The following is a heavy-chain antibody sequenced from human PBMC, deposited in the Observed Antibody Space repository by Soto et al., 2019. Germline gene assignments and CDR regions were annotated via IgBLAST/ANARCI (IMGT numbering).Heavy chain of an antibody. V-gene: IGHV1-2*02. CDR2: INPDSGGT. CDR3: ASCTNGACFLYGMDV. Sequence: ASVKVSCKTSGCSFTDHYMHWVRQAPGQGLEWMGWINPDSGGTNYAQKFQGRVTMTRDTSISTAYMELSRLRSDDTAIYYCASCTNGACFLYGMDVWGQGTTVTVSS. CDR1: GCSFTDHY. J-gene: IGHJ6*02. D-gene: IGHD2-8*01.